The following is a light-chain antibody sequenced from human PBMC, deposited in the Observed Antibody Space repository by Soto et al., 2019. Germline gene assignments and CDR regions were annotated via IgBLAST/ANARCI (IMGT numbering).Light chain of an antibody. V-gene: IGLV2-8*01. CDR3: SSYAGSNNFVV. Sequence: QSVLTQPPSASGSPGQSVIISCTGTSSDVGGYNYVSWYQQHPGKAPKLMIYEVSKRPSGVPDRFSGSKSGNTASLPVSGLQTEDEADYYCSSYAGSNNFVVFGGGTQLTVL. CDR1: SSDVGGYNY. CDR2: EVS. J-gene: IGLJ2*01.